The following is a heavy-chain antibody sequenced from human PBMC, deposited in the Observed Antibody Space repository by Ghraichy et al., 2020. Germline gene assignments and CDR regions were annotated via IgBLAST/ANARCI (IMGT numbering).Heavy chain of an antibody. CDR3: ARVRATGSSIHYHVDY. CDR2: IYYSGSS. V-gene: IGHV4-31*03. CDR1: GGSISSGAYY. Sequence: SETLSLTCTVSGGSISSGAYYWSWIRQHPGKGLEWVGYIYYSGSSYYNPSLKSRIAISVDTSKNQFSLKVDSVTAADPAVYYCARVRATGSSIHYHVDYWGQGMLVTVSS. J-gene: IGHJ4*02. D-gene: IGHD2-2*01.